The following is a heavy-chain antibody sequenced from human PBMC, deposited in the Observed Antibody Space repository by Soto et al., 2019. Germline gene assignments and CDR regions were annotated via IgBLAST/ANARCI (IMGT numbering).Heavy chain of an antibody. CDR1: GGSISSGGDY. CDR2: IHYTGRT. J-gene: IGHJ2*01. Sequence: PSETLSLTCTVSGGSISSGGDYWSWIRQHPGKGLEWIGYIHYTGRTFYNPSLKSRVTISVGTSKNQFSLKVSSLTAADMAVYYCARATTKGHYGDPYWYFDLWGRGTLVTVSS. CDR3: ARATTKGHYGDPYWYFDL. D-gene: IGHD4-17*01. V-gene: IGHV4-31*03.